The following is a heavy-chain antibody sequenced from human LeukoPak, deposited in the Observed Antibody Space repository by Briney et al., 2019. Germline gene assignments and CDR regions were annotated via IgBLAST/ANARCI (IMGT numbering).Heavy chain of an antibody. CDR1: GFTFSSYS. CDR2: ISSSSSYI. D-gene: IGHD2-15*01. V-gene: IGHV3-21*01. Sequence: PGGSLRLSCAASGFTFSSYSMNWVRQAPGKGQEWGSSISSSSSYIYYAGSVKGRFTISRDNAKNSLYLQMNSLRAEDTAVYYCARVYCSGGSCYLGFDYWGQGTLVTVSS. J-gene: IGHJ4*02. CDR3: ARVYCSGGSCYLGFDY.